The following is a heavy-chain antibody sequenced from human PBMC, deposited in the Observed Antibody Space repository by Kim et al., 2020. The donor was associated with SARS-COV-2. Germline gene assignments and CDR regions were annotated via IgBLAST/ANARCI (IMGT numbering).Heavy chain of an antibody. Sequence: GGSLRLSCAASGFTFSNYGMHWVRQAPGKGLVWVSGLNGGGSNINYADSVKGRFTFSRDNAKNTLCLEMNSLTAEDTAVYYCTRSNTGFDYWGQGTLVTVSS. CDR2: LNGGGSNI. CDR1: GFTFSNYG. CDR3: TRSNTGFDY. J-gene: IGHJ4*02. V-gene: IGHV3-74*01. D-gene: IGHD1-1*01.